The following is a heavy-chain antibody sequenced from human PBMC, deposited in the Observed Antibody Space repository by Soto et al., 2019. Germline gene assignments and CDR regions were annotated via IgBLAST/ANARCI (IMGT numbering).Heavy chain of an antibody. CDR2: ISGSGGST. V-gene: IGHV3-23*01. J-gene: IGHJ4*02. CDR1: GFTFSSYA. Sequence: EVQLLESGGGLVQPGGSLRLSCAASGFTFSSYAMSWVRQAPGKGLEWVSAISGSGGSTYYGDSVKGRFTISRDNTKKTLYLQMNSLGAEGTGVYYCAKNGNGDGRSYYSDHFDYWGQGTLVTVSS. D-gene: IGHD1-26*01. CDR3: AKNGNGDGRSYYSDHFDY.